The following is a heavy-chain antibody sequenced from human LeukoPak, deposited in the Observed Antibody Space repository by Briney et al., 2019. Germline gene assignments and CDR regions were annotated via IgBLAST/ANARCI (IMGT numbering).Heavy chain of an antibody. Sequence: PSETLSLTCAVYGGSFSGYYWSWIRQPPGKGLEWIGEINHSGGTNYNPSLKSRVTISVDTSKNQFSLKLSSVTAADTAVYYCARGRIAVAGTSGNWGQGTLVTVSS. CDR1: GGSFSGYY. CDR3: ARGRIAVAGTSGN. J-gene: IGHJ4*02. CDR2: INHSGGT. D-gene: IGHD6-19*01. V-gene: IGHV4-34*01.